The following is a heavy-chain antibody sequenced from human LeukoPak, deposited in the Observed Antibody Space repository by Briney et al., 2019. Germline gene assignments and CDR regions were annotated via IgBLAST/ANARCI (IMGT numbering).Heavy chain of an antibody. CDR1: GGSISSYY. CDR2: IYYSGST. V-gene: IGHV4-59*08. Sequence: SETLSLTCTVSGGSISSYYWSWIRQPPGKGLEWIGYIYYSGSTNYNPSLKSRVTISVDTSKNQFSLKLSSVTAADTAAYYCARSYYYGMDVWGQGTTVTVSS. J-gene: IGHJ6*02. CDR3: ARSYYYGMDV.